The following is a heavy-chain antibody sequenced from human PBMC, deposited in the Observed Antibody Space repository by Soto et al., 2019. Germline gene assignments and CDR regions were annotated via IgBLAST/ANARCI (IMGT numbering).Heavy chain of an antibody. J-gene: IGHJ5*02. CDR3: ARRLPVQLERRRIGWFDP. CDR1: GGSISSYY. V-gene: IGHV4-59*08. D-gene: IGHD1-1*01. CDR2: IYYSGST. Sequence: QVQLQESGPGLVKPSETLSLTCTVSGGSISSYYWSWIRQPPGKGLEWIGYIYYSGSTNYNPSLKSRVTISVDTSKNQFSLKLSSVTAADTAVYYCARRLPVQLERRRIGWFDPWGQGTLVTVSS.